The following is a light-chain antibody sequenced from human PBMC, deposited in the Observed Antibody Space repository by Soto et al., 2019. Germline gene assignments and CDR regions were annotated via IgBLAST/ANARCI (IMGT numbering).Light chain of an antibody. CDR1: QSVXXX. J-gene: IGKJ4*01. Sequence: EIVLTQSPATLSVSPGERATLSCRASQSVXXXXVWYQQKPCQGPRLLIFGASTRATDIPARFSGSGSGTEFTLTISSLQSEDFAVYYCQQYIHWPPLTFGGGTKVEIK. CDR2: GAS. V-gene: IGKV3-15*01. CDR3: QQYIHWPPLT.